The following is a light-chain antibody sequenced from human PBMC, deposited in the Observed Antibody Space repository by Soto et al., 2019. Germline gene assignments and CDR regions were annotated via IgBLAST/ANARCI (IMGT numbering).Light chain of an antibody. CDR2: EAS. V-gene: IGKV1-5*03. J-gene: IGKJ5*01. Sequence: DIQMTQSPSTLSASVGDRVTITCRASQTISRWLAWYQQKPGKAAKLLIYEASSLQSGVPSRFSGSGSETEFTLTISRLQPDDFATYFCHSRAFGQGTRLEIK. CDR3: HSRA. CDR1: QTISRW.